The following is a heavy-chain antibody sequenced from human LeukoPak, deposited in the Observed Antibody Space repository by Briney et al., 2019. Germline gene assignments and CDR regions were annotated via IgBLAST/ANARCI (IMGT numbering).Heavy chain of an antibody. CDR3: ARLFPDDYGDYVDGMEVVIISSGYFDY. Sequence: PGGSLRLSCAASGFTFSSYWMHWVRQAPGKGLVWVSRINTDGSSTSYADSVKGRFTISRDNAKNSLYLQMNSLRPEDTALYYCARLFPDDYGDYVDGMEVVIISSGYFDYWGQGTLVTVSS. V-gene: IGHV3-74*01. J-gene: IGHJ4*02. D-gene: IGHD4-17*01. CDR1: GFTFSSYW. CDR2: INTDGSST.